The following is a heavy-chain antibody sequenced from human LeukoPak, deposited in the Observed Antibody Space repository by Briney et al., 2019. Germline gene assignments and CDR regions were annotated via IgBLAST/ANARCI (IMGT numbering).Heavy chain of an antibody. D-gene: IGHD1-14*01. V-gene: IGHV3-15*01. CDR2: IKTKTDGGTT. CDR1: GFAFATSW. J-gene: IGHJ3*01. Sequence: PGGSLRLSCAVSGFAFATSWMSWVRQAPGKGLEWVGRIKTKTDGGTTDYAAPAKGRFTIPRDDSKNTVYLQMNSLKIEDTAVYYCGTGSAFDFWGRGTMVTVSS. CDR3: GTGSAFDF.